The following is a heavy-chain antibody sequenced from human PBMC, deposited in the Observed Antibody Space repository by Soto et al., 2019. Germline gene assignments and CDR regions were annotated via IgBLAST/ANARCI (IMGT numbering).Heavy chain of an antibody. J-gene: IGHJ3*02. CDR2: INTDGGSS. Sequence: EVQLVESGGDLVQPGGSLSLSCAASGFTFSGHWMHWVRQVPGTGLEWVSRINTDGGSSAYADSVKGRFTISRDNAKNTLYLPMNGLRAEDTAVYYCAREAGYCSRTSCYRRAFDTWGQGTTVTVSS. D-gene: IGHD2-2*01. CDR1: GFTFSGHW. V-gene: IGHV3-74*03. CDR3: AREAGYCSRTSCYRRAFDT.